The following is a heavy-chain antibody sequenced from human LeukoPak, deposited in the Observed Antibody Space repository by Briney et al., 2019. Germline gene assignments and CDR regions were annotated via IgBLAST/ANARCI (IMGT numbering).Heavy chain of an antibody. CDR3: AKEIVPAAMSVVD. V-gene: IGHV3-20*04. Sequence: GGSLRLSCAASGFTFDDYGMSWVRQAPGKGLEWVSGINWNGGSTGYADSVKGRFTISRDNAKNSLYLQMNSLRAEDTAVYYCAKEIVPAAMSVVDWGQGNPGHRLL. CDR1: GFTFDDYG. J-gene: IGHJ4*02. D-gene: IGHD2-2*01. CDR2: INWNGGST.